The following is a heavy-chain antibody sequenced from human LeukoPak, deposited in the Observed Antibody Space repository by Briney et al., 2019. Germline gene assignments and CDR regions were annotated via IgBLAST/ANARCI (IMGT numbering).Heavy chain of an antibody. Sequence: PSETLSLTCDVAGGSVRSYWWGWVRQPAGKGQEWLGRIYSTGSTRFNPSLKSRLTLSIDTSTNQFSLKLTSVTAADTAVYFCARQGYTVSYYFLDYWSQGTLVTVSS. CDR2: IYSTGST. D-gene: IGHD1-26*01. J-gene: IGHJ4*02. CDR3: ARQGYTVSYYFLDY. CDR1: GGSVRSYW. V-gene: IGHV4-4*07.